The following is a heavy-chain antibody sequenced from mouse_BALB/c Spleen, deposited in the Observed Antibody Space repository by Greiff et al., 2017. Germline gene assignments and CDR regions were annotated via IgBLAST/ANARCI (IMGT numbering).Heavy chain of an antibody. V-gene: IGHV1-80*01. CDR2: IYPGDGDT. CDR3: ARGLLRFYYFDY. D-gene: IGHD1-1*01. CDR1: GYAFSSYW. Sequence: VQLQQSGAELVRPGSSVKISCKASGYAFSSYWMNWVKQRPGQGLEWIGQIYPGDGDTNYNGKFKGKATLTADKSSSTAYMQLSSLTSEDSAVYFCARGLLRFYYFDYWGQGTTLTVSS. J-gene: IGHJ2*01.